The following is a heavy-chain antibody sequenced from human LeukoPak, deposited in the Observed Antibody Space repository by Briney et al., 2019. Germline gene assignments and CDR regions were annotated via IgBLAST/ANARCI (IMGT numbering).Heavy chain of an antibody. D-gene: IGHD6-6*01. CDR1: GGSISSYY. CDR2: IYYSGST. J-gene: IGHJ6*03. Sequence: PSETLSLTCTFSGGSISSYYWSWIRQPPGKGLEWIGYIYYSGSTNYNPSLKSRVTISVDTSKNQFSLKLSSVTAADTAVYYCARFLVPKYYYYMDVWGKGTTVTVSS. V-gene: IGHV4-59*01. CDR3: ARFLVPKYYYYMDV.